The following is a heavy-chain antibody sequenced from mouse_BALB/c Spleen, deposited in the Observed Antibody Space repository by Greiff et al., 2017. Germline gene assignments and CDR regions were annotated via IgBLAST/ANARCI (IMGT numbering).Heavy chain of an antibody. CDR2: IYPGNGDT. CDR1: GYTFTSYN. J-gene: IGHJ2*01. CDR3: ARRGYDSLYFDY. Sequence: QVQLKQPGAELVKPGASVKMSCKASGYTFTSYNMHWVKQTPGQGLEWIGAIYPGNGDTSYNQKFKGKATLTADKSSSTAYMQLSSLTSEDSAVYYCARRGYDSLYFDYWGQGTTLTVSS. V-gene: IGHV1-12*01. D-gene: IGHD2-14*01.